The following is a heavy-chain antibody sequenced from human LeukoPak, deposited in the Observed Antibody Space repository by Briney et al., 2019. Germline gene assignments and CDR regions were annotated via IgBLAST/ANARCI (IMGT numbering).Heavy chain of an antibody. CDR3: AKEGLLTPWYFDY. J-gene: IGHJ4*02. CDR1: GFTFSSYG. Sequence: PGGSLRLSCAASGFTFSSYGMHWVRQAPGKGLEWVAVISYDGSNKYYADSVKGRLTISRDNSKNTLYLQMNSLRAEDTAVYYCAKEGLLTPWYFDYWGQGTLVTVSS. V-gene: IGHV3-30*18. CDR2: ISYDGSNK. D-gene: IGHD2-21*02.